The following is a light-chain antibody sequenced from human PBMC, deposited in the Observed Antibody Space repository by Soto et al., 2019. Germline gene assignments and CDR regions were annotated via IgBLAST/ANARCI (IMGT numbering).Light chain of an antibody. Sequence: DIQMTQSPSSLSASVGDRVTITCQASHDITSFLNWYQHKPGRAPQLLIYDASILEAGVPTRFSGSGSGKHFTFTISSLQPEDVATYYCQHCDYLPIFGPGTTVDFK. CDR2: DAS. V-gene: IGKV1-33*01. J-gene: IGKJ3*01. CDR1: HDITSF. CDR3: QHCDYLPI.